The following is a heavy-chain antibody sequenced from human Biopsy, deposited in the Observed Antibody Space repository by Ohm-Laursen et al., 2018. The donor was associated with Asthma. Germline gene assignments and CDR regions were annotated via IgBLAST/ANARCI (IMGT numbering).Heavy chain of an antibody. J-gene: IGHJ6*02. D-gene: IGHD3-9*01. CDR2: LFHSGTT. V-gene: IGHV4-59*12. CDR1: GDSINSYY. Sequence: SETLSLTCTVSGDSINSYYWTWIRQPPGKGLELIAYLFHSGTTYYNPSLKSQVTISVDRSQRQFSLKVNSVTAADTAVYYCARMNTLIQAANYFSYAMDVWGQGTTVTVSS. CDR3: ARMNTLIQAANYFSYAMDV.